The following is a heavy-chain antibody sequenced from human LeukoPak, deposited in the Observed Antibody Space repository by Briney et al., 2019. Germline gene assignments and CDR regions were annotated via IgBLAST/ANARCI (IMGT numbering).Heavy chain of an antibody. D-gene: IGHD4-23*01. J-gene: IGHJ3*02. CDR2: INHSGST. CDR3: ARWESLRGSRIFDI. V-gene: IGHV4-34*01. CDR1: GGSFSGYY. Sequence: SETLSLTCAVYGGSFSGYYWSWIRQPPGKGLEWIGEINHSGSTNYNPSLKSRVTISVDTSKNQFSLKLSSVTAADTAVYYCARWESLRGSRIFDIWGQGTMVTVSS.